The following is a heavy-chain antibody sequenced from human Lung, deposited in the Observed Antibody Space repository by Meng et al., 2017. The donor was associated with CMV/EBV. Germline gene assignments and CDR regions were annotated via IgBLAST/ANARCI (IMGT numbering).Heavy chain of an antibody. Sequence: AGVTFSGYAMHWVRQAPGKGLGWVEVISYDGSNKYYADSVKDRFTISRDNSKNTLYLQMNSLRAEDTAVYYCARDHGYSYGSGWFDPWGQGTLVTVSS. CDR3: ARDHGYSYGSGWFDP. CDR2: ISYDGSNK. V-gene: IGHV3-30*04. CDR1: GVTFSGYA. J-gene: IGHJ5*02. D-gene: IGHD5-18*01.